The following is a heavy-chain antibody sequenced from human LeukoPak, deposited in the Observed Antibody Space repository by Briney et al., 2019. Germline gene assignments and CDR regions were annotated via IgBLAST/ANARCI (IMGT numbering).Heavy chain of an antibody. CDR2: VFASGKT. V-gene: IGHV4-61*02. D-gene: IGHD2-8*01. CDR1: GYSISSGYY. CDR3: ARGSDYNGYMRLGFDY. Sequence: SETLSLTCTVSGYSISSGYYWSWIRQPAGKGLEWIGRVFASGKTNYNPSLKSRVTISVDTSKNQFSLKLNSVTAADTAVYYCARGSDYNGYMRLGFDYWGQGTLATVS. J-gene: IGHJ4*02.